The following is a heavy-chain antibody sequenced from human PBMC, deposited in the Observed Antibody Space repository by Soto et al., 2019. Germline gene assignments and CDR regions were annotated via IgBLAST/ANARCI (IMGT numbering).Heavy chain of an antibody. CDR1: GGSISSGGYY. CDR2: IYYSGST. D-gene: IGHD3-16*01. Sequence: PSETLSLTCTVSGGSISSGGYYWSWIRQHPGKGLEWIGYIYYSGSTYYNPSLKSRVTISVDTSKNQFSLKLSSVTAADTAVYYCARGLRARPRTSDGMDVWGQGTTVTVSS. V-gene: IGHV4-31*03. J-gene: IGHJ6*02. CDR3: ARGLRARPRTSDGMDV.